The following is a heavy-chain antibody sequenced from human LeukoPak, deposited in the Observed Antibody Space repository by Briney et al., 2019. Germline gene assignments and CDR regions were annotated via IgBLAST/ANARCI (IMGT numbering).Heavy chain of an antibody. V-gene: IGHV1-8*03. Sequence: ASLRVSCKASGYTFTSYDINWVRQALRQGVEWMGWMNANSGNTGYAQKFQGRVTITRNTSISTAYMELSSLRSEDTAVYYCASSYGSGRPYYMDVWGKGTTVTVSS. CDR3: ASSYGSGRPYYMDV. CDR2: MNANSGNT. D-gene: IGHD3-10*01. J-gene: IGHJ6*03. CDR1: GYTFTSYD.